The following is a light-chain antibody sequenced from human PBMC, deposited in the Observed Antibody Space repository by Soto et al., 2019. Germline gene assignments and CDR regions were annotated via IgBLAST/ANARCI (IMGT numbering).Light chain of an antibody. CDR1: SSDVGSYNF. CDR3: CSYAGSSTWV. J-gene: IGLJ3*02. Sequence: QSALTQPASVSGSPGQSITISCTGTSSDVGSYNFVSWYQQHPGKAPKLMIYEGSKRPSGVSNRFAGSKSGNTASLTISGLQAEAEADYYCCSYAGSSTWVFGGGTQLTVL. V-gene: IGLV2-23*01. CDR2: EGS.